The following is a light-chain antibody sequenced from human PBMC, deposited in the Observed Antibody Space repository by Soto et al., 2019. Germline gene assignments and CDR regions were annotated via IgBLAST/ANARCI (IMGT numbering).Light chain of an antibody. CDR1: QDIKTY. CDR3: QHFNNYPPFT. V-gene: IGKV1D-13*01. CDR2: GTF. J-gene: IGKJ3*01. Sequence: AIQLTQSPSSLSASVGDRVSITCRASQDIKTYLAWYQQKQGKAPKLLISGTFTLQSGVPSRFNGSGSGTDFTLTISRLQPEDFATYYCQHFNNYPPFTFGPGTKVDIK.